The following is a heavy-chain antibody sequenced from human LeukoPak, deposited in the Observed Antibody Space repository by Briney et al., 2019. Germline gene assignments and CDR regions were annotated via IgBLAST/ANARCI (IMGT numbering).Heavy chain of an antibody. J-gene: IGHJ4*02. V-gene: IGHV1-69*13. Sequence: SVKVSCKASGGTFSSYAISWVRQAPGQGLEWMGGIIPIFGTANYAQKFQGRVTITADESTSTAYMELSSLRSEDTAVYYCARSLLYDFWSGYYLFWFDCWGQGTLVTVSS. CDR1: GGTFSSYA. D-gene: IGHD3-3*01. CDR3: ARSLLYDFWSGYYLFWFDC. CDR2: IIPIFGTA.